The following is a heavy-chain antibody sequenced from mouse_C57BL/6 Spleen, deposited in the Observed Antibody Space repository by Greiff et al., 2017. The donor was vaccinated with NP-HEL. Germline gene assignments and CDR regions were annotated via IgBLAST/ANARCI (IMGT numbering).Heavy chain of an antibody. CDR2: IDPSDSYT. D-gene: IGHD1-1*01. V-gene: IGHV1-69*01. CDR3: ARGYYYGSQGYFDV. J-gene: IGHJ1*03. Sequence: VQLQQPGAELVMPGASVKLSCKASGYTFTSYWMHWVKQRPGQGLEWIGEIDPSDSYTNYNQKFKGKSTLTVDKSSSTAYMQLSSLTSEDSAVYYCARGYYYGSQGYFDVWGTGTTVTVSS. CDR1: GYTFTSYW.